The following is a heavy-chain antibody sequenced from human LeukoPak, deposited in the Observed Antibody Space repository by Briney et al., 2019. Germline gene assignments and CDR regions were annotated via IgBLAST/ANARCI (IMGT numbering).Heavy chain of an antibody. Sequence: SQTLSLTCAVYGGSFSGYYWSWIRQPPGKGLEWIGEINHSGSTNYNPSLKSRVTISVDTSKNQFSLKLSSVTAADTAVYYCARGDYDYGDWFDPWGQGTLVTVSS. CDR1: GGSFSGYY. V-gene: IGHV4-34*01. CDR3: ARGDYDYGDWFDP. D-gene: IGHD4-17*01. CDR2: INHSGST. J-gene: IGHJ5*02.